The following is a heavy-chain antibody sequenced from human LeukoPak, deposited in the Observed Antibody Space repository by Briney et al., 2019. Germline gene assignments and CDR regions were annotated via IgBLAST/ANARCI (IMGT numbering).Heavy chain of an antibody. CDR2: ISSSSSYI. J-gene: IGHJ5*02. V-gene: IGHV3-21*01. Sequence: GGSLRLSCAASGFTFSSYSMNWVRQAPGKGLEWVSSISSSSSYIYYADSVKGRFTISRDNAKNSLYLQMNGLRAEDTAVYYCARDLIYNWFDPWGQGTLVTVSS. D-gene: IGHD3-3*02. CDR1: GFTFSSYS. CDR3: ARDLIYNWFDP.